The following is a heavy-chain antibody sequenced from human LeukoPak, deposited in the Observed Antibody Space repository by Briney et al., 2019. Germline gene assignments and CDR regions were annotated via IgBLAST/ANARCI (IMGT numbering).Heavy chain of an antibody. J-gene: IGHJ4*02. Sequence: ASVKVSCKASGYTFTGYYMHWVRQAPGQGLEWMGRINPNSGDTNYAQKFQGRVTMTRDTSISTAYMELSRLRSDDTAVYYCATVGSGSYFIFDYWGQGTLVTVSS. D-gene: IGHD1-26*01. V-gene: IGHV1-2*06. CDR2: INPNSGDT. CDR1: GYTFTGYY. CDR3: ATVGSGSYFIFDY.